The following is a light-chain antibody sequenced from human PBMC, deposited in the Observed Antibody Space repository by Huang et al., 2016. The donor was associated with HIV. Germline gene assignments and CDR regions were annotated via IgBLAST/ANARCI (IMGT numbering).Light chain of an antibody. CDR1: QSVNSN. J-gene: IGKJ2*01. Sequence: EIEMTQSPATLSVSPGERATLSCRASQSVNSNLAWYQQKPGQAPRLLIFGASTRATGIPARFSGSGSGTEFTLTISSLQSEEFAVYYCQHYNNWPYTFGQGAKVEI. V-gene: IGKV3-15*01. CDR2: GAS. CDR3: QHYNNWPYT.